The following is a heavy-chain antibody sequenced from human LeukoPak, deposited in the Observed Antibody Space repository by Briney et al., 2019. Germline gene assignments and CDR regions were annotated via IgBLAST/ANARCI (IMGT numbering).Heavy chain of an antibody. V-gene: IGHV3-53*01. CDR3: ARADGRSGDAFDI. D-gene: IGHD2-8*01. Sequence: GGSLRLSCAASGFTVSSNYMSWVRQAPGKGLEWVSVIYSGGSTYYADSVKGRFTISRDNSKNTLYLQMNSLRAEDTAVYYCARADGRSGDAFDIWGQGTMVTVSS. CDR2: IYSGGST. J-gene: IGHJ3*02. CDR1: GFTVSSNY.